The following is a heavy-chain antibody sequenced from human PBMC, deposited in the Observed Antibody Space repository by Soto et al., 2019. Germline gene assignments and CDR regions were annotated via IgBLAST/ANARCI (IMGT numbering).Heavy chain of an antibody. CDR1: GLTFSDVW. CDR3: ITGIREGY. D-gene: IGHD5-18*01. Sequence: EVQLVESGGGLVKPGGSLRLSCAASGLTFSDVWMSWVRQAPGKGLEWVGRIKRETDGGTTNYAAPVKGRFTISRDDSKNTLYLQMDSLKTEDTGVYYCITGIREGYWGQGTLVTVSS. V-gene: IGHV3-15*01. CDR2: IKRETDGGTT. J-gene: IGHJ4*02.